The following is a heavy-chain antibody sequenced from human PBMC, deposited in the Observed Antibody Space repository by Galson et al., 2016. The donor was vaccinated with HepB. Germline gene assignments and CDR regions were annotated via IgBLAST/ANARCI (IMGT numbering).Heavy chain of an antibody. V-gene: IGHV3-11*01. J-gene: IGHJ3*01. CDR3: ARDLPDDSVEYFDVFDL. D-gene: IGHD4-17*01. CDR2: ISRSGDSM. Sequence: APGKGLEWVSYISRSGDSMLYADSVRGRFTISRDNVKKSINLQMTNLRAVDTAVYYCARDLPDDSVEYFDVFDLWGQGTMVTVSS.